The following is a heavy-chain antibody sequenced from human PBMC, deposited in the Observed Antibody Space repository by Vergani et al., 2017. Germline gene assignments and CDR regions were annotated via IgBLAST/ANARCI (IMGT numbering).Heavy chain of an antibody. CDR3: ARHQGVYCVGDCYLDAFNI. CDR1: GYSIGSGFY. J-gene: IGHJ3*02. Sequence: QVQLQESGPGLVKPSETLSLTCSVSGYSIGSGFYWAWIRQSPGEGLQWLTSIHNRGKTDHNPSLKSRVSISVDTSNNQFSLNLNSVTAADTAVYYCARHQGVYCVGDCYLDAFNIWGQGTMVTVSS. D-gene: IGHD2-21*02. CDR2: IHNRGKT. V-gene: IGHV4-38-2*01.